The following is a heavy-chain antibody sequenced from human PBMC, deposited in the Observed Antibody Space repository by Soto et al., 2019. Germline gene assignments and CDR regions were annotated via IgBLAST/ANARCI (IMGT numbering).Heavy chain of an antibody. CDR1: GGTFSSYA. CDR2: IIPIFGTA. J-gene: IGHJ6*02. Sequence: GASVKVSCKASGGTFSSYAISWVRQAPGQGLEWMGGIIPIFGTANYAQKFQGRVTITADESTSTAYMELSSLRSEDTAVYYCARGTPSMVRGVDRHYYYGMDVWGQGTTVTVSS. D-gene: IGHD3-10*01. CDR3: ARGTPSMVRGVDRHYYYGMDV. V-gene: IGHV1-69*13.